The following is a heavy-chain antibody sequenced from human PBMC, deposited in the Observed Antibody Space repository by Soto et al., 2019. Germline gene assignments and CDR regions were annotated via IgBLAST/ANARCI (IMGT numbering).Heavy chain of an antibody. V-gene: IGHV3-30*18. J-gene: IGHJ5*02. CDR1: GFTFSSYG. CDR2: ISYDGGNK. Sequence: QVQLVESGGGVVQPGRSLRLSCAASGFTFSSYGMHWVRQAPGKGLEWVAVISYDGGNKYYADSVKGRFTISRDNSKNTLYLQMNSLRAGDTAVYYCAKDNCISTSCYRLYNWFDPWGQGTLVTVSS. D-gene: IGHD2-2*01. CDR3: AKDNCISTSCYRLYNWFDP.